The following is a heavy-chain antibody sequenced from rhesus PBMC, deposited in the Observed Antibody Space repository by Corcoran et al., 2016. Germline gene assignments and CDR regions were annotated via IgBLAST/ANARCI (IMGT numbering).Heavy chain of an antibody. CDR1: GGSISSTS. V-gene: IGHV4S11*01. J-gene: IGHJ6*01. CDR3: ARGPRWSRAYYGVDS. D-gene: IGHD2-39*02. CDR2: IYGSESSS. Sequence: QVQLQESGPGLVKPLATLSLTCTVSGGSISSTSWCLICQLHGTGLEWMGDIYGSESSSNYNPALKSLVTLAVAKSKSTFSRKLSSVTAAYTAVYYCARGPRWSRAYYGVDSWGQGVVVTVSS.